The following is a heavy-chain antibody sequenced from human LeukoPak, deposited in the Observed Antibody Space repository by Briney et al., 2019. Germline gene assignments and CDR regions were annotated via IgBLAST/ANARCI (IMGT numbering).Heavy chain of an antibody. CDR1: GYSFTTLTTYW. V-gene: IGHV5-10-1*01. CDR2: IDPSDSYT. CDR3: ATAEQLVPFDY. D-gene: IGHD6-6*01. J-gene: IGHJ4*02. Sequence: GESLKISCQASGYSFTTLTTYWISWVRQMPGKGLEWMGRIDPSDSYTNYSPSFQGHVTISADKSISTAYLQWSSLKASDTAMYYCATAEQLVPFDYWGQGTLVTVSS.